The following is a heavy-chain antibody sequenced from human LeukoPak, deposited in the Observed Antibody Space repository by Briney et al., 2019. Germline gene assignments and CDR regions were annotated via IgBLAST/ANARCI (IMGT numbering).Heavy chain of an antibody. D-gene: IGHD3-16*01. CDR2: IYYSGST. V-gene: IGHV4-59*08. CDR3: ARSNGGGFDP. J-gene: IGHJ5*02. Sequence: SETLSLTCTVSGGSISSYYWSWIRQPPGKGLEWIGYIYYSGSTNYNPSLKSRVTISVDTSKNQFSLKLSSVTAADTAVYYCARSNGGGFDPCGQGTLVTVSS. CDR1: GGSISSYY.